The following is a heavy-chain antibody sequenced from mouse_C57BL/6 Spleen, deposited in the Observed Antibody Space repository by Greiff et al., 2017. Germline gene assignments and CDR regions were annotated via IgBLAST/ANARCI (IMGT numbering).Heavy chain of an antibody. J-gene: IGHJ3*01. CDR3: ARGYGSSWRFAY. D-gene: IGHD1-1*01. Sequence: VQLQQSGAELVKPGASVKLSCTASGFNIKDYYMHWVKQRTEQGLEGFGRIDPEDVETKYAPKFQGKATITADTSSNAAYLRRSSLADEDTAVYYRARGYGSSWRFAYWGQGTLVTVSA. V-gene: IGHV14-2*01. CDR2: IDPEDVET. CDR1: GFNIKDYY.